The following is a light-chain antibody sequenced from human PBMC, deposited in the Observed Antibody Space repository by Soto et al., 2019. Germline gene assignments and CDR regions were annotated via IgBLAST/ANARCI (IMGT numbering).Light chain of an antibody. V-gene: IGKV3-15*01. J-gene: IGKJ1*01. CDR1: QSVRSK. Sequence: EIVMTQSPATLSVSPGERATLSCRASQSVRSKLAWYQQKPGQAPRLLMYGASTRATGIPTRFSGRGSGTEFTLTISSLQSEDSAVYYCQQYNNWPPWTCGQGTKVEIK. CDR2: GAS. CDR3: QQYNNWPPWT.